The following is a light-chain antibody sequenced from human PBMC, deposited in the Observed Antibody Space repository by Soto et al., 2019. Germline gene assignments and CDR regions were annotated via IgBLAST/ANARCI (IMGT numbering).Light chain of an antibody. CDR2: DAS. J-gene: IGKJ1*01. V-gene: IGKV3-11*01. CDR1: QTVSAY. Sequence: EIVLTQSPVTLSLSPGERATLSCRASQTVSAYLAWYQQKPGQVPRLLIHDASNRATGVPARFSGSGSVTDFTFTISSLEPEDFAVYYCQQRSSWPWTFGQGTKVEIK. CDR3: QQRSSWPWT.